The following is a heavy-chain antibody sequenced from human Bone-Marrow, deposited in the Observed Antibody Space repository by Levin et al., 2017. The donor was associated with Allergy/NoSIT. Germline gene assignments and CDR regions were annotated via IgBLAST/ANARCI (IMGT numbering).Heavy chain of an antibody. J-gene: IGHJ4*02. Sequence: PGGSLRLSCAASGFTFSSYAMSWVRQAPGKGLEWVSAISGSGGSTYYADSVKGRFTISRDNSKNTLYLQMNSLRAEDTAVYYCAKGRGDYYDSSGYSYWGQGTLVTVSS. V-gene: IGHV3-23*01. D-gene: IGHD3-22*01. CDR2: ISGSGGST. CDR1: GFTFSSYA. CDR3: AKGRGDYYDSSGYSY.